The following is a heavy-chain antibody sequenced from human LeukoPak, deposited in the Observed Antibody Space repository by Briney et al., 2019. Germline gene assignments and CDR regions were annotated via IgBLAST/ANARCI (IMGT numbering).Heavy chain of an antibody. Sequence: GSLRPSCAASGFTLSSHWMSWVRQAPGKGLEWVANIKPDGSEQYYVNSVRGRFTISRDNAKNSLYLQMNSLRAADTAIYYCARESAGGPDYWGQGTLVTVSS. CDR1: GFTLSSHW. CDR3: ARESAGGPDY. D-gene: IGHD6-19*01. J-gene: IGHJ4*02. CDR2: IKPDGSEQ. V-gene: IGHV3-7*05.